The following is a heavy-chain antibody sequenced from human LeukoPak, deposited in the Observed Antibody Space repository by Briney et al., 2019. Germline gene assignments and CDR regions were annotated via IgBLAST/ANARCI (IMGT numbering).Heavy chain of an antibody. CDR1: GYSFTSYR. J-gene: IGHJ3*02. CDR3: ARPSPYYDILTGYPRGDDDAFDI. V-gene: IGHV5-51*01. Sequence: GESLKISCKGSGYSFTSYRIGWVRQMPGKGLEWMGIIYPGDSDTRYSPSFQGQVTISADKSISTAYLQWSSLKASDTAMYYCARPSPYYDILTGYPRGDDDAFDIWGQGTMVTVSS. D-gene: IGHD3-9*01. CDR2: IYPGDSDT.